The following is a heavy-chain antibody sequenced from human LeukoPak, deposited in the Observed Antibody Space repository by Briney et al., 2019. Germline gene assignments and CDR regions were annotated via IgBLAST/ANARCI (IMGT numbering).Heavy chain of an antibody. D-gene: IGHD3-22*01. CDR2: INHSGST. Sequence: EILSLTXAVYGGSFSGYYWSWIRQPPGKGLEWIGEINHSGSTNYNPSLKSRVTISVDTSKNQFSLKLSSVTAADTAVYYCARRRVITNGRWFDPWGQGTLVTVSS. CDR3: ARRRVITNGRWFDP. CDR1: GGSFSGYY. V-gene: IGHV4-34*01. J-gene: IGHJ5*02.